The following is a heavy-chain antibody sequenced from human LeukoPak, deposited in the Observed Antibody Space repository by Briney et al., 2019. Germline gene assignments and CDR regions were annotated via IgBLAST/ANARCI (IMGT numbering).Heavy chain of an antibody. J-gene: IGHJ3*02. CDR2: INHSGST. D-gene: IGHD3-22*01. Sequence: SETLSLTCALYGGSFSGYYWSWIRQPPGKGLEWIGEINHSGSTNYNPSLKSRVTISVDTSKNQFSLKLSSVTAADTAVYYCARAGYYYDSDAFDIWGQGTMVTVSS. CDR3: ARAGYYYDSDAFDI. CDR1: GGSFSGYY. V-gene: IGHV4-34*01.